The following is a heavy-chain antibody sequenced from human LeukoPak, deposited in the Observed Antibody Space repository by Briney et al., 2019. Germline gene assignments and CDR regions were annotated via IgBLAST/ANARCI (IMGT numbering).Heavy chain of an antibody. J-gene: IGHJ4*02. D-gene: IGHD2-2*02. CDR1: GFTFSSYA. V-gene: IGHV3-64*01. Sequence: PGGSLRLSCAASGFTFSSYAMHWVRQAPGKGLEYVSAISSNGGSTYYANSVKGRFTISRDNSKNTLYLQMGSLRAEVMAVYYCASGVFRYCSSTSCYTSDYWGQGTLVTVSS. CDR3: ASGVFRYCSSTSCYTSDY. CDR2: ISSNGGST.